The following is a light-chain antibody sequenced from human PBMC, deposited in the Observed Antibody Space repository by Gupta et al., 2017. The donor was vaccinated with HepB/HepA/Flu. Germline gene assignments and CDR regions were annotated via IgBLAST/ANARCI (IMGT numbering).Light chain of an antibody. Sequence: DIQMTQSPSSLSASVGDTVTITCRASQGVNNYLAWFQQKPGEAPKSLIHFASSLQSGVPSKLRGSGSGTHFTLTISGLQPEDFATYYCHQYDSFPITLGGGPRWRS. CDR1: QGVNNY. CDR3: HQYDSFPIT. CDR2: FAS. V-gene: IGKV1-16*02. J-gene: IGKJ4*01.